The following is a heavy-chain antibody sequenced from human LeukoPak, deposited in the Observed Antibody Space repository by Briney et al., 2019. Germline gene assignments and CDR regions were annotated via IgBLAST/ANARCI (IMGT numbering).Heavy chain of an antibody. V-gene: IGHV4-31*03. D-gene: IGHD3-10*01. Sequence: SQTLSLTCTVSGGSISSGGYYWSWIRQHPGKGLEWIGYIYYSGSTNYNPSLKSRVTISVDTSKNQFSLKLSSVTAADTAVYYCARDSFCGGSGSSSCYYYYYYMDVWGKGTTVTVSS. CDR1: GGSISSGGYY. J-gene: IGHJ6*03. CDR3: ARDSFCGGSGSSSCYYYYYYMDV. CDR2: IYYSGST.